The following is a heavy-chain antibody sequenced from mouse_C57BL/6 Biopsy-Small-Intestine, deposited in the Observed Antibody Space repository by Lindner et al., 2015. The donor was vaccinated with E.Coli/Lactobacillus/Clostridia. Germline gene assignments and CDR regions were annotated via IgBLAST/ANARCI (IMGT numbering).Heavy chain of an antibody. J-gene: IGHJ2*01. V-gene: IGHV1-22*01. CDR1: GYTFTDCN. CDR3: ASDGYDFDF. CDR2: INPNNGGT. D-gene: IGHD2-2*01. Sequence: VQLQESGPELVKPGASVKMSCKASGYTFTDCNMHWVKQSHGKSLEWIGYINPNNGGTTYNQKFKGKATLTVNTSSSTAYMELRSLTSEDSAVYYCASDGYDFDFWGQGTTLTVSS.